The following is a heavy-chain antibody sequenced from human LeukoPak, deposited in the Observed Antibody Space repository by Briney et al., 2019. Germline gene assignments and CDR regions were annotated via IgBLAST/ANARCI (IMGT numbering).Heavy chain of an antibody. V-gene: IGHV4-59*11. CDR1: GGSISSHY. CDR3: ARVSAAEYYSDY. Sequence: SETLSLTCTVSGGSISSHYWSWIRQPPGKGLEWIGYIYYSGSTNYNPSLKSRVTISVDTSKNQFSLKLSSVTAADTAVYYCARVSAAEYYSDYWGQGALVTVSS. J-gene: IGHJ4*02. D-gene: IGHD6-25*01. CDR2: IYYSGST.